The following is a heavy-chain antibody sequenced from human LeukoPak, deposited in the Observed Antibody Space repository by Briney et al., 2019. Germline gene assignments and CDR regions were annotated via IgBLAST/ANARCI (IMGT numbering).Heavy chain of an antibody. CDR3: ARVSVTNYYGSGSYSDNDY. V-gene: IGHV1-46*01. J-gene: IGHJ4*02. CDR1: GYTFTNYP. D-gene: IGHD3-10*01. CDR2: INPSGGST. Sequence: ASVKVSCKASGYTFTNYPMHWVRLAPGQRLEWMGIINPSGGSTSYAQKFQGRVTMTRDTSTSTVYMELSSLRSEDTAVYYCARVSVTNYYGSGSYSDNDYWGQGTLVTVSS.